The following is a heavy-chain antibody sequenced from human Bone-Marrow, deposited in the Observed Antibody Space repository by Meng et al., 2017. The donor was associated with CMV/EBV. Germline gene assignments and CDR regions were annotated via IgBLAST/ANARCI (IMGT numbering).Heavy chain of an antibody. D-gene: IGHD1-1*01. Sequence: SLSTRGVGVSWIRKSPGKALEWLAFIYWDDDKRYSPSLRNRLTITKDTTRNKVVLTMTNMDPVDTATYYCAHRRGLQGYWDAGYFDYWGQGTLVTVSS. CDR2: IYWDDDK. CDR3: AHRRGLQGYWDAGYFDY. CDR1: SLSTRGVG. J-gene: IGHJ4*02. V-gene: IGHV2-5*02.